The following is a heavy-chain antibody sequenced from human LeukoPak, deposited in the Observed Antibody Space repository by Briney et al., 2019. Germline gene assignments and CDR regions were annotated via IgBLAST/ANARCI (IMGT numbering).Heavy chain of an antibody. CDR3: ARLWPFDY. V-gene: IGHV3-7*01. J-gene: IGHJ4*02. CDR1: GFTFSSYW. CDR2: IKQHGSEK. D-gene: IGHD2-21*01. Sequence: GGSLRLSCAGSGFTFSSYWMSWVRQAPGKGLEWVANIKQHGSEKYYVDSVKGRFTISRDDAKNSLYLQMNSPRAEDTAVYYCARLWPFDYWGQGTLVTVSS.